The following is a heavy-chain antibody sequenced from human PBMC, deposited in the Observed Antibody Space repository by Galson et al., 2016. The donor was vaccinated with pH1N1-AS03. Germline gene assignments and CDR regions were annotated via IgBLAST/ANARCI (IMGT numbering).Heavy chain of an antibody. CDR1: GFTFHNFA. CDR2: VIGRGGTT. D-gene: IGHD2-15*01. V-gene: IGHV3-23*01. Sequence: SLRLSCAASGFTFHNFAMTWVRQAPGKGLEWVSGVIGRGGTTFYADSVKGRFTISRDNSNNTLFLQMENLRVEDTAVYHCAKDVLDCSGGRCYPGTTDSWGQGTLVTVSS. J-gene: IGHJ4*02. CDR3: AKDVLDCSGGRCYPGTTDS.